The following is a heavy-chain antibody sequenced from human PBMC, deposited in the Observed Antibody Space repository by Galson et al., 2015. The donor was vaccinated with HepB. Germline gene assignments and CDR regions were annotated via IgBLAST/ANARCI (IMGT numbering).Heavy chain of an antibody. CDR1: GGTFSSYT. CDR3: ARAADTAMPTGWYYYYGMDV. Sequence: SVKVSCKASGGTFSSYTISWVRQAPGQGLEWMGRIIPILGIANYAQKFQGRVTITADKSTSTAYMELSSLRSEDTAVYYCARAADTAMPTGWYYYYGMDVWGQGTTVTVSS. V-gene: IGHV1-69*02. D-gene: IGHD5-18*01. J-gene: IGHJ6*02. CDR2: IIPILGIA.